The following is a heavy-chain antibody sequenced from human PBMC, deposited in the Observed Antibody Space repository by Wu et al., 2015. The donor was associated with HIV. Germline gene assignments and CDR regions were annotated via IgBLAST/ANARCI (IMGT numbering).Heavy chain of an antibody. D-gene: IGHD3-3*01. V-gene: IGHV1-2*02. Sequence: QVQLVQSGAEVKKPGSSVKVSCKASGGTFSSYAISWVRQAPGQGLEWMGWVNPSTGGTNYAQRFQGRVTLTRDSSINTVYMNLNNLTSGDAAIYFCARDGGLDFWRGYSVHWGQGTLITVSS. CDR3: ARDGGLDFWRGYSVH. CDR2: VNPSTGGT. J-gene: IGHJ4*02. CDR1: GGTFSSYA.